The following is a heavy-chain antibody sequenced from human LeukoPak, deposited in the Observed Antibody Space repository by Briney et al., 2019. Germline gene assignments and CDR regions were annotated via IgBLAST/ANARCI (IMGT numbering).Heavy chain of an antibody. CDR3: ARLRLGELTGDELVDY. CDR1: GYTFTSFG. J-gene: IGHJ4*02. V-gene: IGHV1-18*01. D-gene: IGHD7-27*01. CDR2: ISAYNGNT. Sequence: ASVKVSCKASGYTFTSFGISWVRQTPGQGLEWMGWISAYNGNTNYAQKLQGRDTMTTDTSTSTAYMELRSLRSDDTAVYYCARLRLGELTGDELVDYWGQGTLVTVSS.